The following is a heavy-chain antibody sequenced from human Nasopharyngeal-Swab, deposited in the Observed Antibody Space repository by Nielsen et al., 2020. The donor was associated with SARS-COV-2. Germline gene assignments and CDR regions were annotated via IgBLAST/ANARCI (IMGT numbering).Heavy chain of an antibody. D-gene: IGHD6-13*01. CDR3: VRSSNWYYFDY. Sequence: SETLSLTCTVSGASIAYSTFYWGWIRQPPGKGLEWIGNIYYNGNTYQNPSLKSRLTISVNKSKDQFSLQLSSVTAADTAVYYCVRSSNWYYFDYWAQG. CDR1: GASIAYSTFY. CDR2: IYYNGNT. J-gene: IGHJ4*01. V-gene: IGHV4-39*01.